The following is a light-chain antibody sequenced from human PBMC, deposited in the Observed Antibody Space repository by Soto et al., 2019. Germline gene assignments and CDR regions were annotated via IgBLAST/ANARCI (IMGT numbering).Light chain of an antibody. Sequence: QSALTQPASVSGSPGQSITISCTGTSSDVGGYNYVSWYQQHPGKAPKLIIYDVSTRPSGVSNRFSGSKSGNTASLTISGLQAEDEADYYCSSYTSSSTLAFGGGTKVTVL. CDR3: SSYTSSSTLA. J-gene: IGLJ2*01. CDR2: DVS. V-gene: IGLV2-14*01. CDR1: SSDVGGYNY.